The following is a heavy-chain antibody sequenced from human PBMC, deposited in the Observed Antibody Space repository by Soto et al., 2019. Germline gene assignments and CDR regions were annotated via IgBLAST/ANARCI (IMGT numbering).Heavy chain of an antibody. V-gene: IGHV4-34*01. Sequence: RSLNCDVYGGSFSGYYWSWIRQPPGKVLEWIGEINHSGSTNYNPSLKSRVTISVDTSKNQFSLKLNSVTAADTAVCYCAIDQGMVRGAGRMDVCGPGTTVTVFS. CDR2: INHSGST. CDR1: GGSFSGYY. D-gene: IGHD3-10*01. CDR3: AIDQGMVRGAGRMDV. J-gene: IGHJ6*02.